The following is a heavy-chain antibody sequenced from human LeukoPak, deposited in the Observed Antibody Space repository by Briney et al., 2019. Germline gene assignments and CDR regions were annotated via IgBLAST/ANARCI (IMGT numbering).Heavy chain of an antibody. V-gene: IGHV3-66*01. Sequence: GGSLRLSCAASGFTVSSNYMNWVRQARGKGLEWVSVIYSGDKTYYADSVKGRFTISRDNSKNTLYLQMNSLRAEDTAVYYCARDIWFGELSYYYGMDVWGQGTTVTVSS. CDR1: GFTVSSNY. J-gene: IGHJ6*02. D-gene: IGHD3-10*01. CDR2: IYSGDKT. CDR3: ARDIWFGELSYYYGMDV.